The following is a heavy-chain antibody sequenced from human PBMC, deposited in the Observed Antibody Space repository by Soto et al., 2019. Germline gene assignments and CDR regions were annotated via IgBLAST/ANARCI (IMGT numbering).Heavy chain of an antibody. D-gene: IGHD5-18*01. V-gene: IGHV1-18*01. Sequence: GASVKVSCKASGYTFTSYGISWVRQAPGQGLEWMGLISAYNGNTNYAQKLQGRVTMTTDTSTSTAYMELRSLRSDDTAVYYCARDTVDTAIRVPFDPWGQGTLVTVSS. J-gene: IGHJ5*02. CDR3: ARDTVDTAIRVPFDP. CDR2: ISAYNGNT. CDR1: GYTFTSYG.